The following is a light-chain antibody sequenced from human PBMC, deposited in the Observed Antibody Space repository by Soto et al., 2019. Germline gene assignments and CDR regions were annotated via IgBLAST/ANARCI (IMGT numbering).Light chain of an antibody. CDR1: QDISTS. Sequence: DIQLTQSPSSLSASIGDSVTITCQASQDISTSLNWYHRRPGKAPNLLITDASTLQTGVPPRFRGSEAGTDFSFTIRRLQPEDFGEYYCQQYENAPTFGQGTKVKIK. CDR2: DAS. J-gene: IGKJ2*01. V-gene: IGKV1-33*01. CDR3: QQYENAPT.